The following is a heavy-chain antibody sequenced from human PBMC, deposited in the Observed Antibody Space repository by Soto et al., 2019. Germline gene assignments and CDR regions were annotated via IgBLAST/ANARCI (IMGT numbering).Heavy chain of an antibody. CDR3: ARGDRISIFRVINWLDL. CDR2: IIPDSGAT. D-gene: IGHD3-3*01. CDR1: GYTFTGYY. Sequence: DSVKVSCKASGYTFTGYYIHWVRQAPGQGLEWMGWIIPDSGATNYTQKFQGRVTTTSETSTNTAFLELSRLRSDDTAVYFCARGDRISIFRVINWLDLRGQGTLGTVSS. J-gene: IGHJ5*02. V-gene: IGHV1-2*02.